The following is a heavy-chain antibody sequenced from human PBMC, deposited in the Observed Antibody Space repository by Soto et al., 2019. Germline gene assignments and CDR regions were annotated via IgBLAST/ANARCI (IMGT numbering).Heavy chain of an antibody. CDR1: GFTFSSYA. CDR3: AKDGGSVCSGGTCYFQAPDY. CDR2: IDGSGRNT. Sequence: EVQLLESGGGLVQPGGSLRLSCAASGFTFSSYAMSWVRQAPGKGLEWVSGIDGSGRNTYYADSVKGRFTISRDNSKNTLSVQMDSLRVEDTALYYCAKDGGSVCSGGTCYFQAPDYWGQGTLVTV. D-gene: IGHD2-21*02. J-gene: IGHJ4*02. V-gene: IGHV3-23*01.